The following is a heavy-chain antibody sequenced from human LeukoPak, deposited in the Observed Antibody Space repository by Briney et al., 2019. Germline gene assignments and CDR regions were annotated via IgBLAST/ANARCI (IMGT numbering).Heavy chain of an antibody. CDR2: IIPILGIA. CDR1: GGTFSSYA. Sequence: ASVKVSCKASGGTFSSYAISWVRQAPGQVLEWMGRIIPILGIANYAQKFQGRVTITADKSTSTAYMELSSLRSEDTAVYYCARDEDIVVVNFDYWGQGTLVTVSS. V-gene: IGHV1-69*04. J-gene: IGHJ4*02. D-gene: IGHD2-2*01. CDR3: ARDEDIVVVNFDY.